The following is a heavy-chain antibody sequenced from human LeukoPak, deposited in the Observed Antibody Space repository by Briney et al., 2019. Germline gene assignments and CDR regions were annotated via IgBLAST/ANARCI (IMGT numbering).Heavy chain of an antibody. V-gene: IGHV3-23*01. J-gene: IGHJ4*02. D-gene: IGHD2-21*02. CDR1: GFTFSSYA. Sequence: PGGSLRLSCAASGFTFSSYAMSRVRQAPGKGLEWVSAISGSGGSTYYADSVKGRFTISRDNSKNTLYLQMNSLRAEDTAVYYCAKVDVAYCGGDCYLNYFDYWGQGTLVTVSS. CDR3: AKVDVAYCGGDCYLNYFDY. CDR2: ISGSGGST.